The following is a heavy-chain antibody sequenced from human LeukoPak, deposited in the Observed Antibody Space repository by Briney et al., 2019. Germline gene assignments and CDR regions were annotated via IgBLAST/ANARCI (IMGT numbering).Heavy chain of an antibody. Sequence: GGSLRLSCAASGFTFSSYSMNWVRQAPGKGLEWVSSISSSSSYIYYADSVKGRFTISRDNAKNSLYLQMNSLRAEDTAVYYCARGYRSSTSCYGVRDYWGQGTLVTVSS. D-gene: IGHD2-2*01. CDR1: GFTFSSYS. CDR2: ISSSSSYI. J-gene: IGHJ4*02. V-gene: IGHV3-21*01. CDR3: ARGYRSSTSCYGVRDY.